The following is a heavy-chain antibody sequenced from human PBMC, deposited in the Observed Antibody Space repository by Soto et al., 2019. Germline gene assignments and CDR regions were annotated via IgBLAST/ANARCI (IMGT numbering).Heavy chain of an antibody. CDR3: VISRDTYNLLED. J-gene: IGHJ4*02. Sequence: GGSLRLSCAASGFTFSDHYMSWIRQAPGKGLEWIGYSSNSGSFTRYADSVKGRFSISRDNAKNSLYLQINSLRGDDTATYFCVISRDTYNLLEDWCQGTPLT. V-gene: IGHV3-11*06. CDR1: GFTFSDHY. D-gene: IGHD1-1*01. CDR2: SSNSGSFT.